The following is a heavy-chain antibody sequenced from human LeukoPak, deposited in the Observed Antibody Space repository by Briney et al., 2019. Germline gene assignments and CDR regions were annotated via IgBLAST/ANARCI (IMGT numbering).Heavy chain of an antibody. V-gene: IGHV1-2*02. J-gene: IGHJ4*02. CDR1: GYTFTGYY. Sequence: GASVKVSCKASGYTFTGYYMHWVRQAPGQELEWMGWINPNSGGTNYAQKFQGRVTMTRDTSISTAYMELSRLRSDDTAVYYCARSPYYDSSGYYDYWGQGTLVTVSS. D-gene: IGHD3-22*01. CDR3: ARSPYYDSSGYYDY. CDR2: INPNSGGT.